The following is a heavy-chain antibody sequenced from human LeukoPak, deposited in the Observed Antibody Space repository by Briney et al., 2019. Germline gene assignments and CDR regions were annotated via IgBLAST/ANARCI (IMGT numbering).Heavy chain of an antibody. V-gene: IGHV4-59*01. J-gene: IGHJ1*01. CDR3: ATGSGSYSEYFQH. CDR1: GGSISSYY. Sequence: SETLSLTCTVSGGSISSYYWSWIRQPPGKGLEWIGYIYNSGSTKYNPSLKSRVTISVDTSKNQFSLKLRSVTAADTAVYYCATGSGSYSEYFQHWGQGTLVTVSS. D-gene: IGHD1-26*01. CDR2: IYNSGST.